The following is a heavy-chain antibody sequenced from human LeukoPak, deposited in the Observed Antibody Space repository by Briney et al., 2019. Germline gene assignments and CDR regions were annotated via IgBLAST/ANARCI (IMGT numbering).Heavy chain of an antibody. CDR2: IKSKTDGGTT. V-gene: IGHV3-15*01. Sequence: GGSLRLSCAPSGFTFSNAWMSWVRQAPGKGLEWVGRIKSKTDGGTTDYAAPVKGRFTISRDDSKNTLYLQMNSLKTEDTAVYYCTTDPSITMIVAGYYFDYWGQGTLVTVSS. D-gene: IGHD3-22*01. J-gene: IGHJ4*02. CDR3: TTDPSITMIVAGYYFDY. CDR1: GFTFSNAW.